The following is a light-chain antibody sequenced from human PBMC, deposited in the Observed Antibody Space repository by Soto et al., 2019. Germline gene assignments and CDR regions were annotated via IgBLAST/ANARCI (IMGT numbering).Light chain of an antibody. V-gene: IGKV3-20*01. CDR2: GAS. J-gene: IGKJ1*01. CDR3: HQYGNSTET. Sequence: EIVRTQSPATLSVSPGERATLSCRASQSVSSNLAWYQKKPGQAPRILIYGASSRATGIPDRFSGSGSGTDFTLTIGRLETEDCAVYYCHQYGNSTETFGQGTKVDIK. CDR1: QSVSSN.